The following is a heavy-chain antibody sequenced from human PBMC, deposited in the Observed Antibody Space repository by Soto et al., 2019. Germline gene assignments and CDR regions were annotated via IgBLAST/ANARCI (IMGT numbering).Heavy chain of an antibody. J-gene: IGHJ4*02. V-gene: IGHV3-74*01. CDR3: GRGGGDYGDYLDY. CDR1: GFSFSTYW. D-gene: IGHD4-17*01. CDR2: INTAGTTT. Sequence: ELQLVESGGGLVQPGGSLRLSCVASGFSFSTYWMHWVRQAPGKGLVWVSRINTAGTTTPYADSVTGRFTISRDNAKNTLYLQMNRLRAEYTAVYYCGRGGGDYGDYLDYWGQGALVTVSS.